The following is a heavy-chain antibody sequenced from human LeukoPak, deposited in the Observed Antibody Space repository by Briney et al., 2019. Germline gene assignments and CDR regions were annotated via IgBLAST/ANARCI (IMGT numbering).Heavy chain of an antibody. Sequence: GGSLRLSCAASGFTFSRYAMHWVRQAPGKGLEWVALISYDANIGSNKYYADSVKGRFTISRDNSKNTLYLQMNSLRAEDTAVYYCARDGGYDFWSGYYQDYWGQGTLVTVSS. CDR3: ARDGGYDFWSGYYQDY. CDR1: GFTFSRYA. J-gene: IGHJ4*02. CDR2: ISYDANIGSNK. V-gene: IGHV3-30-3*01. D-gene: IGHD3-3*01.